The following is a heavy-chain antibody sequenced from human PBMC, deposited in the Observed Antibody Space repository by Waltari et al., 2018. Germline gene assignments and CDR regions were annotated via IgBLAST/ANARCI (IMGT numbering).Heavy chain of an antibody. CDR1: GGSISSYY. CDR3: ARGGIAVAGTGTDY. V-gene: IGHV4-59*01. Sequence: QVQLQESGPGLVKPSETLSLTCTVSGGSISSYYWSWIRPPPGKVLEWIGYIYYSGSTNYNPALKSRVTISVDTSKNQFSLKLSSVTAADTAVYYCARGGIAVAGTGTDYWGQGTLVTVSS. D-gene: IGHD6-19*01. CDR2: IYYSGST. J-gene: IGHJ4*02.